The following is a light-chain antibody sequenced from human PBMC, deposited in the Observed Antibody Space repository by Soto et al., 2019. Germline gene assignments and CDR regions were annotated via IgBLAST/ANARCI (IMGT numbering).Light chain of an antibody. CDR1: QSVSNS. J-gene: IGKJ1*01. V-gene: IGKV3-15*01. Sequence: EIVMTQSPATLSVSPGDRATLSCRASQSVSNSLAWYQQRPGQAPRLLIHGASTRATGIPARFSGRGSGTEFTLTISSLQSEDFAVYYCQQYRNWPRTFGQGTKVDIK. CDR3: QQYRNWPRT. CDR2: GAS.